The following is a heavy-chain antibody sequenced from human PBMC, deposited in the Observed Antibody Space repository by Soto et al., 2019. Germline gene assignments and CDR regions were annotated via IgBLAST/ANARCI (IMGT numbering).Heavy chain of an antibody. CDR3: VKVGFTYYFDY. D-gene: IGHD3-16*01. J-gene: IGHJ4*02. V-gene: IGHV3-64D*06. Sequence: PGGSLRLSCSASGFTFSSYAMHWVRQAPGKGLEYVSLISSNGGSTYYADSVKGRFTISRDNSKNTLYLQMSSLRDEDTAVYYCVKVGFTYYFDYWGQGTLVTVSS. CDR2: ISSNGGST. CDR1: GFTFSSYA.